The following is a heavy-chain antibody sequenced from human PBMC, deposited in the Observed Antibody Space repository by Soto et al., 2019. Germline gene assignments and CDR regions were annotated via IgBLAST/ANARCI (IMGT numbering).Heavy chain of an antibody. CDR3: ARQEYYDSSGYYQYYFDY. J-gene: IGHJ4*02. Sequence: SETLSLTCTVSGGSISSSSYYWGWIRQPPGKGLEWIGSIYYSGSTYYNPSLKSRVTISVDTSKNQFSLKLSSVTAADTAVYYCARQEYYDSSGYYQYYFDYWGQGTLVTVSS. D-gene: IGHD3-22*01. CDR1: GGSISSSSYY. CDR2: IYYSGST. V-gene: IGHV4-39*01.